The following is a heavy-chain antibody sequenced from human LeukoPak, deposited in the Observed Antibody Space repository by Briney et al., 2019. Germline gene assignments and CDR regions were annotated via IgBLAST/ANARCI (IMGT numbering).Heavy chain of an antibody. D-gene: IGHD2-15*01. Sequence: GGSLRLSCAASGFTFSSYSMTWVRQAPGKGLKWVSSISSSSSYIYYADSVKGRFTISRDNAKNSLYLQMNSLRAEDTAVYYCARDSRVARAYYGMDVWGQGTTVTVSS. CDR3: ARDSRVARAYYGMDV. CDR2: ISSSSSYI. V-gene: IGHV3-21*01. J-gene: IGHJ6*02. CDR1: GFTFSSYS.